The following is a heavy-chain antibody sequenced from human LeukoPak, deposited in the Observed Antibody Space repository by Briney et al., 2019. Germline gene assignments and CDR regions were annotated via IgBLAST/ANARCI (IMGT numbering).Heavy chain of an antibody. CDR3: ARDTGTYYSNYVGYFDY. D-gene: IGHD4-11*01. CDR2: ISSSSSYI. Sequence: GGSLRLSCAASGFTFSSYAMSWVRQAPGKGLEWVSSISSSSSYIYYADSVKGRFTISRDNAKNSLYLQMNSLRAEDTAVYYCARDTGTYYSNYVGYFDYWGQGTLVTVSS. J-gene: IGHJ4*02. V-gene: IGHV3-21*01. CDR1: GFTFSSYA.